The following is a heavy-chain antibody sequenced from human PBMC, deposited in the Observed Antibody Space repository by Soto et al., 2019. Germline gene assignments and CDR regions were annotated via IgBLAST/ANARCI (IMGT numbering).Heavy chain of an antibody. D-gene: IGHD2-21*02. J-gene: IGHJ4*02. CDR1: GGSISSGDYY. CDR2: IYYSGST. Sequence: SETLSLTCTVSGGSISSGDYYWSWIRQPPGKGLEWIGYIYYSGSTYYNPSLKSRVTISVDTSKNQFSLKLSSVTAADTAVYYCARGELTPILSYFNYWGQGTLVTVSS. CDR3: ARGELTPILSYFNY. V-gene: IGHV4-30-4*01.